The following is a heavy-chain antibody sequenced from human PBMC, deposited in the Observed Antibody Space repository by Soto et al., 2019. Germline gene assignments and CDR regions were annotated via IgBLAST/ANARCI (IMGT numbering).Heavy chain of an antibody. CDR2: INPSGGST. Sequence: ASGKVSCKASGYTFTSYYMHWVRQSPGQGLEWMGIINPSGGSTSYAQKFQGRVTMTRDTSTSTVYMELSSLRSEDTAVYYCARARQPLPRYCSSTSCYRGYYYYGMDVWGQGTTVTVSS. V-gene: IGHV1-46*01. CDR3: ARARQPLPRYCSSTSCYRGYYYYGMDV. CDR1: GYTFTSYY. D-gene: IGHD2-2*02. J-gene: IGHJ6*02.